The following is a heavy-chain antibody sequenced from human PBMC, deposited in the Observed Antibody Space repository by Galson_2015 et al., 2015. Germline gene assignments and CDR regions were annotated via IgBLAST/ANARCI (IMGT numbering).Heavy chain of an antibody. CDR3: ARSVASSPKKRIIDY. Sequence: SLRLSCAASGFTFSSYSMNWVRQAPGKGREWVSYISSSTIYYADSVKGRFTISRDNAKNSLYLQMNSLRDVNTALYYCARSVASSPKKRIIDYWRQGTLVAVSS. V-gene: IGHV3-48*02. CDR1: GFTFSSYS. D-gene: IGHD6-13*01. J-gene: IGHJ4*02. CDR2: ISSSTI.